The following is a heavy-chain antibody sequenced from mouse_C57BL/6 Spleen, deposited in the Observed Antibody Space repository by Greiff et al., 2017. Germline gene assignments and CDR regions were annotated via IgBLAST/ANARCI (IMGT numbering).Heavy chain of an antibody. CDR2: ISGGGGNT. J-gene: IGHJ2*01. V-gene: IGHV5-9*01. CDR3: ARRGRGYYFDY. Sequence: EVQRVESGGGLVKPGGSLKLSCAASGFTFSSYTMSWVRQTPEKRLEWVATISGGGGNTYYPDSVKGRFTISRDNATNTLYLQMSSLRSEDTALYYCARRGRGYYFDYWGQGTTLTVSS. CDR1: GFTFSSYT.